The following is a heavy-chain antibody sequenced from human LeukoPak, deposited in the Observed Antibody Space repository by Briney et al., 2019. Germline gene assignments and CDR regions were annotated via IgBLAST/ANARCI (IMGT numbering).Heavy chain of an antibody. CDR3: ASNSYFDY. V-gene: IGHV3-33*01. D-gene: IGHD1-1*01. Sequence: GGSLRLSCAASGFSFSNHGMHWVRQAPGKRLEWVAVIWDDGNNKRYANSVNGRFTISRDNSKNTLYLQMNSLRAEDTAVYYCASNSYFDYWGQGTLVTVSS. J-gene: IGHJ4*02. CDR1: GFSFSNHG. CDR2: IWDDGNNK.